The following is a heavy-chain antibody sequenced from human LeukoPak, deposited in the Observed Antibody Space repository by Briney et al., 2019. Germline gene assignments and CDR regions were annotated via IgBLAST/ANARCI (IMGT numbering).Heavy chain of an antibody. Sequence: ASVNVSCKASGYTFTTYYMHWVRQAPGQGLEWMGLINPSGGGTRYAQKFQGRVTMTRDTSTSTVYMELSSLRSEDTAVYYCASGYKTVSVFDHWGQGTVVTVSS. V-gene: IGHV1-46*01. D-gene: IGHD5-24*01. J-gene: IGHJ4*02. CDR2: INPSGGGT. CDR1: GYTFTTYY. CDR3: ASGYKTVSVFDH.